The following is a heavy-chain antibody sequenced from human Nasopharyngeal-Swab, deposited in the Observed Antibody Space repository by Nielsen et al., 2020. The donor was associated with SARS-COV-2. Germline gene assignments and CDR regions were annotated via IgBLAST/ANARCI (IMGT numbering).Heavy chain of an antibody. CDR1: GGSFSNYK. Sequence: SETLSLTCAVYGGSFSNYKWRWVCQSPGKGLEWIGEINYSGSTNYNPSLKSRVTISIDTFRNQFSLKLSSVTAADTAVYYCARDRGWYDSWGHGTLVTVSS. V-gene: IGHV4-34*01. D-gene: IGHD3-16*02. CDR2: INYSGST. J-gene: IGHJ5*01. CDR3: ARDRGWYDS.